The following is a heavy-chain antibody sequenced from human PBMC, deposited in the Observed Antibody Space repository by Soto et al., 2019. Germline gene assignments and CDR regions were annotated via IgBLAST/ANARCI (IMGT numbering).Heavy chain of an antibody. CDR1: GFPLREHG. Sequence: SGFPLREHGIDWGRDPRRKGLECVGRSRNRAQGYSTQYAASVKGRFTTSRDDSKNLLYLQMNSLRTEDTAIYYCVRDTYFSDSSGYTRCFDYWGQGTPVTVSS. V-gene: IGHV3-72*01. D-gene: IGHD3-22*01. J-gene: IGHJ4*02. CDR2: SRNRAQGYST. CDR3: VRDTYFSDSSGYTRCFDY.